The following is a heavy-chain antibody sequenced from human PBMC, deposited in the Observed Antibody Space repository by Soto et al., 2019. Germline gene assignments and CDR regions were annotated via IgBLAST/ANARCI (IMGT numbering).Heavy chain of an antibody. Sequence: ASVKVSCKASGGTFSSYAISWVRQAPGQGLEWMGGIIPIFGTANYAQKFQGRVTITADESTSTAYMELSSLRSEDTAVYYCAAPPTSDTAMARGYHYGMDVWGPGTTVTVSS. J-gene: IGHJ6*02. V-gene: IGHV1-69*13. CDR2: IIPIFGTA. CDR1: GGTFSSYA. D-gene: IGHD5-18*01. CDR3: AAPPTSDTAMARGYHYGMDV.